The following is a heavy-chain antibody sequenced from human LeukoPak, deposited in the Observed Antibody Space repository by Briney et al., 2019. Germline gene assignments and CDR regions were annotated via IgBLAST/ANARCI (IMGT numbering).Heavy chain of an antibody. CDR3: ARGRKVLLWFGELLYDY. D-gene: IGHD3-10*01. Sequence: SETLSLTCAVSGDSFSSHYWTWIRQSPGTGLEWIGEINHSGSTNYNPSLKSRVTISVDTSKNQFSLKLSSVTAADTAVYYCARGRKVLLWFGELLYDYWGQGTLVTVSS. V-gene: IGHV4-34*01. CDR2: INHSGST. CDR1: GDSFSSHY. J-gene: IGHJ4*02.